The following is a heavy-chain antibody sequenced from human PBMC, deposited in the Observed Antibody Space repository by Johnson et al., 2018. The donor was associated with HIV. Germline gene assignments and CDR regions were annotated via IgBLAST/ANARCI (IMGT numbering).Heavy chain of an antibody. J-gene: IGHJ3*02. Sequence: QVQLVESGGGVVQPGRSLRLSCAASGFTFSRYAIHWVRQAPGKGLEWVAVISYNGSEKYYADSVQGRFTISRDNSKNTLYLQMNILRPEDTAVYYCARIPHVYSSGWLHALDIWGQGTMVTVSS. CDR3: ARIPHVYSSGWLHALDI. CDR1: GFTFSRYA. CDR2: ISYNGSEK. D-gene: IGHD6-19*01. V-gene: IGHV3-30*04.